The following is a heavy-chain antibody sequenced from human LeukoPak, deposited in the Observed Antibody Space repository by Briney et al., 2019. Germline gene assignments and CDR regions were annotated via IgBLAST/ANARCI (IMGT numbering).Heavy chain of an antibody. J-gene: IGHJ4*02. CDR2: INTNTGNP. V-gene: IGHV7-4-1*02. D-gene: IGHD6-13*01. Sequence: ASVKVSCKASGYTFTSYAMNWVRQAPGQGLEWMGWINTNTGNPTYAQGFTGRFVFSLDTSVSTAYLQISSLKAEDTAVYYCARTPPHSKLVLTEENYWGQGTLVTVSS. CDR3: ARTPPHSKLVLTEENY. CDR1: GYTFTSYA.